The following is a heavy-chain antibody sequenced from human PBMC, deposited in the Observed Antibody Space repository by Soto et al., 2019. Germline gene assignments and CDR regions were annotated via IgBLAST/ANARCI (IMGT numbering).Heavy chain of an antibody. CDR3: ARTSESYSSGPYDY. Sequence: KSGPTLVNPTQTLTLTCTFAVFSLSTSGMCVSWIRQPPGKALEWLARIDWDDDKYYSTSLKTRLTISKDTSKNQVVLTMTNMDPVDTATYYCARTSESYSSGPYDYWGQGTLVTVSS. V-gene: IGHV2-70*11. CDR1: VFSLSTSGMC. D-gene: IGHD6-19*01. CDR2: IDWDDDK. J-gene: IGHJ4*02.